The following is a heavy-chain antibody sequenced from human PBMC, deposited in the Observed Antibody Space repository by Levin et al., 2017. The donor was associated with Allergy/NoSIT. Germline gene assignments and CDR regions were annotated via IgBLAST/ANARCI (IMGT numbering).Heavy chain of an antibody. D-gene: IGHD3-22*01. J-gene: IGHJ1*01. Sequence: SETLSLTCAVSGGSISSSNWWSWVRQPPGKGLEWIGEIYHSGSTNYNPSLKSRVTISVDKSKNQFSLKLSSVTAADTAVYYCASDTADYYDSSGYFRGVYFQHWGQGTLVTVSS. V-gene: IGHV4-4*02. CDR1: GGSISSSNW. CDR3: ASDTADYYDSSGYFRGVYFQH. CDR2: IYHSGST.